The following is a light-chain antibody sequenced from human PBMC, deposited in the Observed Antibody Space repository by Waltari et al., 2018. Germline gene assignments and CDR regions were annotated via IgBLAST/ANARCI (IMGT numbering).Light chain of an antibody. Sequence: EIVLTQSPATLSLSPGQSATLSCRASQSLSINLGWYQPRLGQPPRLLIYDASNRATGIPARFSASGSGTDFTLTISSLEPEDFAVYFCQQTSSWPLTFGGGTKVEIK. V-gene: IGKV3-11*01. CDR1: QSLSIN. CDR3: QQTSSWPLT. J-gene: IGKJ4*01. CDR2: DAS.